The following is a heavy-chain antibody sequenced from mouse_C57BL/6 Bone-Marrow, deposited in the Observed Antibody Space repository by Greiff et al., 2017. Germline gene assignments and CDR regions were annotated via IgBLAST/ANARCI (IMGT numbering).Heavy chain of an antibody. Sequence: QVQLKQSGAELARPGASVKLSCKASGYTFTSYGISWVKQRTGQGLEWIGEIYPRSGNTYYNEKFKGKATLTADKSSSTAYMEIRSLTSEDSAVYFCAKRYGSSSLYAMDYWGQGTSVTVTS. CDR1: GYTFTSYG. J-gene: IGHJ4*01. CDR3: AKRYGSSSLYAMDY. D-gene: IGHD1-1*01. CDR2: IYPRSGNT. V-gene: IGHV1-81*01.